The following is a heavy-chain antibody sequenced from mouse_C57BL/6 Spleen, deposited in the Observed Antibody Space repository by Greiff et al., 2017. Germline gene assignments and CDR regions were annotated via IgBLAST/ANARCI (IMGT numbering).Heavy chain of an antibody. Sequence: DVHLVESGPGLVKPSQSLSLTCSVTGYSITSGYYWNWIRQFPGNKLEWMGYISYDGSNNYNPSLKNRISITRDTSKNQFFLKLNSVTTEDTATYYCAKVRSSYDYWGQGTTLTVSS. D-gene: IGHD1-1*01. J-gene: IGHJ2*01. CDR2: ISYDGSN. CDR1: GYSITSGYY. CDR3: AKVRSSYDY. V-gene: IGHV3-6*01.